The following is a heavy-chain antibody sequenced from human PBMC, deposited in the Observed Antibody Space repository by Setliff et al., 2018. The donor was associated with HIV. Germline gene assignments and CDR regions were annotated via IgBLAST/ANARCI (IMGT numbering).Heavy chain of an antibody. CDR2: IIPNSGDT. D-gene: IGHD3-10*01. CDR1: GYRFTGYY. CDR3: ATFYNSGSLTSFDY. Sequence: ASVKVSCKASGYRFTGYYIHWVRQAPGQGLEWMGWIIPNSGDTNFAQRSQGRITMTTDTSLTTAYMELSRLRSDDTAVYYCATFYNSGSLTSFDYWGQGTLVTVSS. J-gene: IGHJ4*02. V-gene: IGHV1-2*02.